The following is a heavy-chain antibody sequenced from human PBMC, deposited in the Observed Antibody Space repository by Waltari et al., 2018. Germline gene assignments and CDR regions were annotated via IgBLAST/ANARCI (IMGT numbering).Heavy chain of an antibody. CDR1: GFTFSSYT. D-gene: IGHD3-9*01. Sequence: EVQLVGSGGGLVKPGGSLRLSCAASGFTFSSYTMNWVRQAPGKGRELFSSISSGSSYIFYADPMKGRFTISRDNAKNSLYLQMNSLRVEDTAVYYCAREWGVMVGTAGYYFDYWGQGSLVTVSS. J-gene: IGHJ4*02. CDR2: ISSGSSYI. V-gene: IGHV3-21*01. CDR3: AREWGVMVGTAGYYFDY.